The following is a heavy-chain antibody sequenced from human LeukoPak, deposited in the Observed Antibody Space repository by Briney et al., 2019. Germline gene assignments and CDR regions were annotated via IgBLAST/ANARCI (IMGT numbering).Heavy chain of an antibody. J-gene: IGHJ4*02. D-gene: IGHD6-13*01. V-gene: IGHV3-21*01. CDR3: ASAGYSSSWYYNN. CDR2: ISSSSSYI. Sequence: GGSLRLSCAASGFTFRSYTMNWVRQAPGKGLEWVSSISSSSSYIYYADSVKGRFTISRDNAKNSLYLQMNSLRAEDTAVYYCASAGYSSSWYYNNWGQGTLVTVSS. CDR1: GFTFRSYT.